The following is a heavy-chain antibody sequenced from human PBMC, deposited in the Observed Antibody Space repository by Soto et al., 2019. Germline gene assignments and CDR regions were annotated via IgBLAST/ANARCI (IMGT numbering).Heavy chain of an antibody. Sequence: RASVKVSCKASGYTFTSYGISWVRQAPGQGLEWMGWISAYNGNTNYAQKLQGRVTMTTDTSTSTAYMELRSLRSDDTAVYYCARDYYYDSSGNFDYWGQGTLVTVSS. CDR1: GYTFTSYG. CDR2: ISAYNGNT. CDR3: ARDYYYDSSGNFDY. J-gene: IGHJ4*02. D-gene: IGHD3-22*01. V-gene: IGHV1-18*01.